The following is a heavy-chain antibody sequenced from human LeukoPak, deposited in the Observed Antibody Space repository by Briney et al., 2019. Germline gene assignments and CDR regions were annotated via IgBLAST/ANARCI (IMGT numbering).Heavy chain of an antibody. Sequence: PGGSLRLSCAASGFTFSNYWMGWVRQAPGKGLWWGANIKQDGSEIYYLDSGKGRFTISRATDKDSLYLQMNSLRAEDKAVYYCARDRGHSGYDLYDYWGQGTLVTVSS. CDR1: GFTFSNYW. CDR3: ARDRGHSGYDLYDY. CDR2: IKQDGSEI. D-gene: IGHD5-12*01. J-gene: IGHJ4*02. V-gene: IGHV3-7*01.